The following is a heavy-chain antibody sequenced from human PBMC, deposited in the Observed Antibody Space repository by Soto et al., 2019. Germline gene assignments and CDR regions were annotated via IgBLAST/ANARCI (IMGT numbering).Heavy chain of an antibody. CDR3: VCYRPSPGLGTYYNRYDY. CDR2: IYNSGTT. D-gene: IGHD3-10*01. J-gene: IGHJ4*02. V-gene: IGHV4-59*01. CDR1: GGSISSYY. Sequence: PSETLSLTCTVSGGSISSYYWSWIRQPPGKGLEWIGNIYNSGTTNYNPSLKSRVTISVDTSKNQFSLSLSSVITADTAVYYFVCYRPSPGLGTYYNRYDYWGQGTLVTVSS.